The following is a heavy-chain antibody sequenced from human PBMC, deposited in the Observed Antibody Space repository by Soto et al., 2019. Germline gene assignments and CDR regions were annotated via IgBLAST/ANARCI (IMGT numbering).Heavy chain of an antibody. CDR1: GFTVSSNY. CDR3: AITIYGDYDSDY. J-gene: IGHJ4*02. V-gene: IGHV3-53*02. Sequence: EVQLLETGGGLIQPGGSLRLSCAASGFTVSSNYMSWVRQAPGKGLEWVSVIYSGGSTYYADSVKGRFTISRDNSKNTLYLQMNSLRAEDTAVYYCAITIYGDYDSDYWGQGTLVTVSS. D-gene: IGHD4-17*01. CDR2: IYSGGST.